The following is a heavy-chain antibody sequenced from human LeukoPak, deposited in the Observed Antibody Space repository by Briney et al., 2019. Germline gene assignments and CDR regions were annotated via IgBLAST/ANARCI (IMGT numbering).Heavy chain of an antibody. J-gene: IGHJ4*02. D-gene: IGHD4-17*01. CDR3: AKLDYGDHLRDY. V-gene: IGHV3-30*02. CDR1: GFTFSTYA. CDR2: IRYDGRDK. Sequence: GGSLRLSCAASGFTFSTYAMHWVRQAPGKGLGWVAFIRYDGRDKNYADSVKGRFTISRDNSNNTVYLQMKSLRGEDTAVYFCAKLDYGDHLRDYWGQGTLVTVSS.